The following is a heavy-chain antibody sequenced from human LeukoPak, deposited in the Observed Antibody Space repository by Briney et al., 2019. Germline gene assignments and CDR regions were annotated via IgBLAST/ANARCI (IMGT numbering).Heavy chain of an antibody. CDR3: ARVSYDILFGMDV. V-gene: IGHV4-34*01. D-gene: IGHD3-9*01. CDR2: INHSGST. Sequence: KPSETLSLTCAVYGGSFSGYYWSWIRQPPGKGLEWIGEINHSGSTNYNPSLKSRVTISVDTSKNQFSLKLSSVTAADTAVYYCARVSYDILFGMDVWGQGTTVTVSS. J-gene: IGHJ6*02. CDR1: GGSFSGYY.